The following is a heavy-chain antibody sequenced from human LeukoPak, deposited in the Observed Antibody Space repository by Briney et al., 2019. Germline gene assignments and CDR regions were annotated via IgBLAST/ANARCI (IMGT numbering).Heavy chain of an antibody. D-gene: IGHD2-2*01. CDR1: GYTFTSYY. CDR3: ARDRPVVPADAFDI. Sequence: GASVKVSCKASGYTFTSYYMHWVRQAPGQGLEWMGIINPRGGSTSYAQKPQGRVTMTTDTSTSTAYMELRSLRSDDTAVYYCARDRPVVPADAFDIWGQGTMVTVSS. J-gene: IGHJ3*02. CDR2: INPRGGST. V-gene: IGHV1-46*01.